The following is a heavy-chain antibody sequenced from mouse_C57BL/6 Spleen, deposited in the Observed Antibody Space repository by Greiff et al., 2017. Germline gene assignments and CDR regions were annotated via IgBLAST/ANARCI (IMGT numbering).Heavy chain of an antibody. CDR3: ARSTNV. CDR1: GYTFTSYW. Sequence: LQQPGASVKLSCKASGYTFTSYWMQWVKQRPGQGLEWIGEIDPSDSYTNYNQKFKGKATLTVDTSSSTAYMQLSSLTSEDSAVYYCARSTNVWGTGTTVTVSS. V-gene: IGHV1-50*01. CDR2: IDPSDSYT. J-gene: IGHJ1*03. D-gene: IGHD1-1*01.